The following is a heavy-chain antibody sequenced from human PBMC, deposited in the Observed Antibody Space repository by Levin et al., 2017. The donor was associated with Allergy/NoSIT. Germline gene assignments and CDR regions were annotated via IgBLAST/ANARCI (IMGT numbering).Heavy chain of an antibody. Sequence: KISCKASGGTFSSYAISWVRQAPGQGLEWMGGIIPIFGTANYAQKFQGRVTITADESTSTAYMELSSLRSEDTAVYYCASDNWNDGPRWGQGTLVTVSS. D-gene: IGHD1-1*01. CDR1: GGTFSSYA. CDR3: ASDNWNDGPR. V-gene: IGHV1-69*01. CDR2: IIPIFGTA. J-gene: IGHJ4*02.